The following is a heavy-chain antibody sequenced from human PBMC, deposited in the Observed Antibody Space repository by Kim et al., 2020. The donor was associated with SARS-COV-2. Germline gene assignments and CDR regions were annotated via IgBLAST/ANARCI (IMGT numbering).Heavy chain of an antibody. V-gene: IGHV3-23*01. CDR3: AKDEGIVVIINPYFDY. D-gene: IGHD3-22*01. J-gene: IGHJ4*02. Sequence: GGSLRLSCAASGFTFSSYAMSWVRQAPGKGLEWVSGISGGGHSTYYADSVKGRFTISRDNSKDTLYLQMNSLRAEDTAIYYCAKDEGIVVIINPYFDYWGQGTLVTVSS. CDR1: GFTFSSYA. CDR2: ISGGGHST.